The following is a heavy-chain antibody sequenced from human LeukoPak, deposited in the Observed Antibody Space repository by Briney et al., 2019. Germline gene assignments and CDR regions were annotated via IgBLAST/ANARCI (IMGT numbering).Heavy chain of an antibody. CDR1: GFTFSSNY. Sequence: GGSLRLSCAASGFTFSSNYMSWVRQAPGKGVEWVSVIYSGGSTYYPDSVKGRFTISRDKSKNTLYLQMNSLRAEDTAVYYCARDRVVPAAPGRAFDIWGQGTMVTVSS. J-gene: IGHJ3*02. CDR2: IYSGGST. V-gene: IGHV3-53*01. D-gene: IGHD2-2*01. CDR3: ARDRVVPAAPGRAFDI.